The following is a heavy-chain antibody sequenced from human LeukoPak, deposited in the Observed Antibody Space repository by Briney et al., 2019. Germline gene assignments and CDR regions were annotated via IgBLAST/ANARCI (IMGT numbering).Heavy chain of an antibody. D-gene: IGHD6-25*01. J-gene: IGHJ4*02. CDR3: ARPEGSGDYFDY. Sequence: ASVKVSCKASGYTFTGYYMHWVRQAPGQGLEWMGWINPNSGGTNYAQKFQGRVTMTRDTSISTAYMELSRLRSDDTAVYYCARPEGSGDYFDYWGQGTLVTVSS. CDR1: GYTFTGYY. CDR2: INPNSGGT. V-gene: IGHV1-2*02.